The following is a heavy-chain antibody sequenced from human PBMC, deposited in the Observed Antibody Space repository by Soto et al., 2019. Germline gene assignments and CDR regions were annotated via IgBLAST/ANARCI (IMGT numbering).Heavy chain of an antibody. CDR2: ISSSSSYI. V-gene: IGHV3-21*01. CDR1: GFTFSSYS. CDR3: ARDLNSVRSAFDI. D-gene: IGHD3-10*01. J-gene: IGHJ3*02. Sequence: EVQLVESGGGLVKPGGSLRLSCAASGFTFSSYSMNWVRQAPGKGLEWVSSISSSSSYIYYADSVTGRFTISRDNAKNSLYLKMNSLRAEDTAVYYCARDLNSVRSAFDIWGQGTMVTVSS.